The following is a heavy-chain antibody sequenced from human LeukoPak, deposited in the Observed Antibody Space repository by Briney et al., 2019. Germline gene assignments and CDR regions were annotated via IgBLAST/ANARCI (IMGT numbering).Heavy chain of an antibody. CDR1: ADSISSSKW. V-gene: IGHV4-4*02. Sequence: KASETLSLTCAVSADSISSSKWWSWVRQAPGKGLEWIGEIHHGGSTNYNPSLKSRVTISIDKSKNQFSLKMSSVTAADTAVYYCARSRDTTNYYGMDVWGQGTTVTVSS. J-gene: IGHJ6*02. CDR2: IHHGGST. D-gene: IGHD1-26*01. CDR3: ARSRDTTNYYGMDV.